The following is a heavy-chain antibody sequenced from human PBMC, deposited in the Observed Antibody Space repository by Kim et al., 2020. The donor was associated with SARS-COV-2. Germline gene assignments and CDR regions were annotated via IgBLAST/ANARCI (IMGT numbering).Heavy chain of an antibody. J-gene: IGHJ5*02. Sequence: ASVKVSCKASGYTFTSYGINWVRQAPGQGLEWMGWISAYNGNTNYAQKLQGRVTMTTDTATNTAYMELRSLRSDDTAVYYCARVEDYGYWFDPWGQGTLVTVSS. V-gene: IGHV1-18*01. CDR2: ISAYNGNT. D-gene: IGHD3-10*01. CDR1: GYTFTSYG. CDR3: ARVEDYGYWFDP.